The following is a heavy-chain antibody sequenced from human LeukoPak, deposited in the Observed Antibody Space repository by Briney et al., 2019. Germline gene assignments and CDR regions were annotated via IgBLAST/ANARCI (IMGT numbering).Heavy chain of an antibody. Sequence: EASVKVSCKASGYPFINYDIKWVRQATGQGLEWMGWMNPNSGNRGYAQKFQGRVSMTRDTSVSTAYMELSSLTPEDTAVYYCARVHDYNERPFFYYGMDVWGQGTTVIVS. V-gene: IGHV1-8*01. CDR3: ARVHDYNERPFFYYGMDV. CDR1: GYPFINYD. CDR2: MNPNSGNR. J-gene: IGHJ6*02. D-gene: IGHD4-11*01.